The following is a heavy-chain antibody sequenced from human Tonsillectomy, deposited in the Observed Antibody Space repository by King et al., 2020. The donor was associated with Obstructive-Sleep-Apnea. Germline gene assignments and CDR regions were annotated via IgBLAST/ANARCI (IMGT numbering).Heavy chain of an antibody. D-gene: IGHD6-13*01. CDR2: INPNSGGP. V-gene: IGHV1-2*05. J-gene: IGHJ3*02. CDR1: GYTFTGYY. CDR3: ARGDASRDSSSWDAFEI. Sequence: VQLVESGAEVKKPGASVKVSCKASGYTFTGYYMHWVRQAPGQGLECMGRINPNSGGPKYAQKFQGRVPMTRDTPISTAYMGLSRLRSDDTVGYYCARGDASRDSSSWDAFEIWGQGTMVTVSS.